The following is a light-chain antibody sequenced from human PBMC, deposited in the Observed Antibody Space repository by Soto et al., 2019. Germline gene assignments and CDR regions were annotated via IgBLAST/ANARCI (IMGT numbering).Light chain of an antibody. J-gene: IGLJ1*01. V-gene: IGLV2-18*02. Sequence: QSVLTQPPSVSGSPGHAVAISCTGTSSDVGSYNRVAWYQQSPGTAPKLMIYEVSNRPSGVPDRFSGSKSGNTASLTISRLQAEDEADYYCSSFTSSSTYVFGTGTKVTVL. CDR3: SSFTSSSTYV. CDR2: EVS. CDR1: SSDVGSYNR.